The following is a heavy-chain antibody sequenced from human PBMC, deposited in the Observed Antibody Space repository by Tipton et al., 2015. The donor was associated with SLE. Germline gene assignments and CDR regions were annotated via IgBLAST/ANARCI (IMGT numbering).Heavy chain of an antibody. CDR1: GGSISSYY. CDR2: IYYSGST. D-gene: IGHD2-2*02. J-gene: IGHJ1*01. V-gene: IGHV4-59*01. CDR3: ARDTAPAAIPIFRH. Sequence: TLSLTCTVSGGSISSYYWSWIRQPPGKGLEWIGYIYYSGSTNYNPSLKSRVTISVDTSKNQFSLKLSSVTAADTAVYYCARDTAPAAIPIFRHWGQGTLVTVSS.